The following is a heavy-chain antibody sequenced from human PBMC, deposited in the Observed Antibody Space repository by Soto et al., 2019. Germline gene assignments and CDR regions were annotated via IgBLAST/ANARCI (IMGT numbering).Heavy chain of an antibody. Sequence: SGTLSLTCAVYGGSFSGYYWSWIRQPPGKGLEWIGEINHSGSTNYNPSLKSRVTISVDTSKNQFSLKLSSVTAAHTAVYYCARGDTYYDFWSGQDYWGQGTLVPVSS. D-gene: IGHD3-3*01. V-gene: IGHV4-34*01. CDR3: ARGDTYYDFWSGQDY. CDR1: GGSFSGYY. CDR2: INHSGST. J-gene: IGHJ4*02.